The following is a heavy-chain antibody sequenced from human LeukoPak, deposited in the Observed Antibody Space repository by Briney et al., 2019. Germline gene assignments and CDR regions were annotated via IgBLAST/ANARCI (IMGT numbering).Heavy chain of an antibody. CDR3: AESKTSKAAAGNPILFHP. Sequence: PGGSLRLSCAASGFTFSSYAMSWVRQAPGKGLEWVSAISGSGGSTYYADSVKGRFIISRDNSKNTLYLQMNSPGAEDTAVYYRAESKTSKAAAGNPILFHPWGQGTLVTVLS. CDR2: ISGSGGST. J-gene: IGHJ5*02. CDR1: GFTFSSYA. D-gene: IGHD6-13*01. V-gene: IGHV3-23*01.